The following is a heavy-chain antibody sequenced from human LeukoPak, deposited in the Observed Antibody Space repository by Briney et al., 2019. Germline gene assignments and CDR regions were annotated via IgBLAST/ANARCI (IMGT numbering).Heavy chain of an antibody. CDR3: ARHEGFSQKD. Sequence: SETLSLTCAVSGVSMSSNNWWSWVRQPPGKGLEWIGEIHESGSTNYNPSLKSRVTISVDKSKDQFFLKLSSVTAADTAVYYCARHEGFSQKDWGQGPRSPSP. V-gene: IGHV4-4*02. CDR2: IHESGST. J-gene: IGHJ1*01. CDR1: GVSMSSNNW.